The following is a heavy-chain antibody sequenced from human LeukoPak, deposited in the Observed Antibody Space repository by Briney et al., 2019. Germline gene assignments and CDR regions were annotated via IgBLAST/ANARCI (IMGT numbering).Heavy chain of an antibody. J-gene: IGHJ5*02. CDR1: GGSFSGYY. V-gene: IGHV4-34*01. CDR2: INHSGST. Sequence: SETLSLTCAVYGGSFSGYYWSWIRQPPGKGLEWIGEINHSGSTNYNPSLKSRVTISVDTPKNQFSLKLSSVTAADTAVYYCARGLSIFGIDPWGQGTLVTVSS. CDR3: ARGLSIFGIDP. D-gene: IGHD3-3*01.